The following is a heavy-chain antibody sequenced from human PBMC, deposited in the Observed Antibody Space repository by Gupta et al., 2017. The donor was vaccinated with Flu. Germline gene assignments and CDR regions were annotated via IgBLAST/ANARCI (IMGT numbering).Heavy chain of an antibody. CDR2: INHSGST. J-gene: IGHJ4*02. Sequence: QVQLQQWGAGLLKPSETLSLTCAVYGGSFSGYYWSWIRQPPGKGLEWIGEINHSGSTNYNPSRKSRVTISVETSKNQVSLKLSSVTAADTAVYYCARSHYGSGSYYNTYWGQGTLVTVSS. CDR1: GGSFSGYY. V-gene: IGHV4-34*01. CDR3: ARSHYGSGSYYNTY. D-gene: IGHD3-10*01.